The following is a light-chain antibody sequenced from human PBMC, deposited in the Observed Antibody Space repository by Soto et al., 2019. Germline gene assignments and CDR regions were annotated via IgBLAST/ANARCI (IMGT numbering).Light chain of an antibody. CDR1: QSLLHSNGYNY. V-gene: IGKV2-28*01. CDR3: MQALQRELT. J-gene: IGKJ4*01. Sequence: DIVMTQSPLSLPVTPGEPASISCRSSQSLLHSNGYNYLDWYLQKPGQSPQLLIYLGSNRASGVPDRFSGSGSGTDFTLKISRVEAEDVGVYYCMQALQRELTFGGGTKV. CDR2: LGS.